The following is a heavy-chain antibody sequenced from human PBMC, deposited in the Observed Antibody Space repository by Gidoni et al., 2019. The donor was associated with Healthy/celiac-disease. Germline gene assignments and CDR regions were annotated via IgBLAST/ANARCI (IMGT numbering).Heavy chain of an antibody. CDR3: TRVGWGTANHRKFDY. Sequence: EVQLVESGGGLVKPGRSLRLSCTASGFTFGDYAMSWFRQAPGKGLEWVGFIRSKAYGGTTEYAASVKGRFTISRDDSKSIAYLQMNSLKTEDTAVYYCTRVGWGTANHRKFDYWGQGTLVTVSS. CDR1: GFTFGDYA. CDR2: IRSKAYGGTT. D-gene: IGHD1-7*01. J-gene: IGHJ4*02. V-gene: IGHV3-49*05.